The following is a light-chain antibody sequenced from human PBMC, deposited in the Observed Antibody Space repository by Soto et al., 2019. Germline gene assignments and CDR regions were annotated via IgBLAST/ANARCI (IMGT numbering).Light chain of an antibody. CDR3: EYYGTSIT. CDR1: QSISNNQ. CDR2: GTS. V-gene: IGKV3-20*01. J-gene: IGKJ4*01. Sequence: EIVLTQSPGTLSLSPGERVTISCRASQSISNNQLAWYQQKPSQAPSLLIHGTSNRATGLPGRFSGSGSGTDFTLTFSRLEPEDFAVYYCEYYGTSITFGGGTKVEIK.